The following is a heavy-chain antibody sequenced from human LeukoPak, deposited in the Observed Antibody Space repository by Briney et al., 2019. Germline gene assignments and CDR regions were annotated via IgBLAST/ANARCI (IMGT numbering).Heavy chain of an antibody. CDR3: ARDASSGYSGCDI. CDR1: GYTFTSYG. J-gene: IGHJ3*02. CDR2: ISAYNGNT. V-gene: IGHV1-18*01. Sequence: ASVKVCCKASGYTFTSYGISWVRQAPGQGVEWMGWISAYNGNTNYAQKLQGRVTMTTDTSTSTAYMELRSLRSDDTAVYYCARDASSGYSGCDIWGQGTMVTVSS. D-gene: IGHD3-22*01.